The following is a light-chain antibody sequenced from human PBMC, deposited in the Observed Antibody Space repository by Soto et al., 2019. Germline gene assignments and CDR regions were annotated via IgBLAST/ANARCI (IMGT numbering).Light chain of an antibody. CDR1: QDISNY. V-gene: IGKV1-9*01. J-gene: IGKJ5*01. CDR3: QQVNVYPIT. CDR2: PAS. Sequence: DIQMTQSPSSLSASVGDRVTITCQASQDISNYLNWYQQKPGKAPKLLIYPASTLQSGVPSRFSGSGSGTEFTLTISSLQPEDFATYHCQQVNVYPITFGQGTRLEIK.